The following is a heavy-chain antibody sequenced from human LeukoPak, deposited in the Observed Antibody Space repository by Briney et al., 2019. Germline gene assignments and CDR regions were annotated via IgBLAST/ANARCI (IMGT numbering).Heavy chain of an antibody. V-gene: IGHV3-7*01. CDR2: IKQGGSGR. J-gene: IGHJ6*03. D-gene: IGHD1-1*01. CDR1: GFMFSNCW. CDR3: ARDNDYHMDV. Sequence: PGGSLRLSCVTSGFMFSNCWMTWVRQAPGKGLEWVATIKQGGSGRNYVDSVKGRFIISRDSAKKSLYLQMNSLRAEDTAVYYCARDNDYHMDVWGKGTTVIVSS.